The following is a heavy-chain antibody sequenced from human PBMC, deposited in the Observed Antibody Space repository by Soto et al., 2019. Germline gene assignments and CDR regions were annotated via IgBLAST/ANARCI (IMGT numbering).Heavy chain of an antibody. D-gene: IGHD1-26*01. J-gene: IGHJ5*02. CDR2: INPNSGGT. CDR1: GYTFTGYY. V-gene: IGHV1-2*02. CDR3: ARVQGPLGWFDP. Sequence: ASVKVSCKASGYTFTGYYMHWVRQAPGQGLEWMGWINPNSGGTNYAQKFQGRVTMTRDTSISAAYMELSRLRSDDTAVYYCARVQGPLGWFDPWGQGTLVTVSS.